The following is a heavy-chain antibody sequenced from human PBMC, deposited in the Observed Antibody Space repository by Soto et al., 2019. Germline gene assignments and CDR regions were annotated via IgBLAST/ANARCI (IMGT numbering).Heavy chain of an antibody. CDR3: AKLPSDYAPQDPFDY. CDR2: ISGSGGST. CDR1: GFTFSSYA. J-gene: IGHJ4*02. Sequence: EVQLLESGGGMVQPGGSLRLSCAASGFTFSSYAMRWVRQAPGKGLEWVSAISGSGGSTYYADSVKGRFTISRDNSKNTLYLQMNRLRAEDTAVYYCAKLPSDYAPQDPFDYWGQGTLVTVSS. D-gene: IGHD4-17*01. V-gene: IGHV3-23*01.